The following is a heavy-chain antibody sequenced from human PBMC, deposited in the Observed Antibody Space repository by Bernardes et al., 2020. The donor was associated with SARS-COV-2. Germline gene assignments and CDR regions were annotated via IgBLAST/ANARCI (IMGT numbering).Heavy chain of an antibody. CDR1: GFTFSSYA. CDR3: AKDGSRWYGDNNWFDP. Sequence: GGSLRLSCAASGFTFSSYAMSWVRQAPGKGLEWVSGISCSDGSTYYADSVKGRFTISSDNSKNTLYLQMNSLNADDTAVYYCAKDGSRWYGDNNWFDPWGQGTLVTVSS. D-gene: IGHD6-13*01. J-gene: IGHJ5*02. V-gene: IGHV3-23*01. CDR2: ISCSDGST.